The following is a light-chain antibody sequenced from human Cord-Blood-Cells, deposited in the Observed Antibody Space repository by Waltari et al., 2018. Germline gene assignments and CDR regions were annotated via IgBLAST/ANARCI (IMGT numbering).Light chain of an antibody. Sequence: DIVMTQSPDSLAVSPVERATLNYKASQSVLYSSNNKNYLAWYQQKPGQPPKLLICWASTRESGVPDRFSGSGSGTDFTLTISSLQAEDVAVYYCQQYYSTPYTFGQGTKLEIK. CDR2: WAS. CDR3: QQYYSTPYT. J-gene: IGKJ2*01. V-gene: IGKV4-1*01. CDR1: QSVLYSSNNKNY.